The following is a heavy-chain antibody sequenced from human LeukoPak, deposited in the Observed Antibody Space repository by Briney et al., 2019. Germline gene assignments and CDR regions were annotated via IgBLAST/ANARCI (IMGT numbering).Heavy chain of an antibody. D-gene: IGHD3-22*01. V-gene: IGHV4-39*01. CDR3: VRHNRRITMIVVALRRNWFDP. J-gene: IGHJ5*02. CDR1: GGSISSSSYY. Sequence: SETLSLTCTVSGGSISSSSYYWGWIRQPPGKGLEWIGSIYYIGSTYYNPSLKSRVTISVDTSKNQFSLKLSSVTAADTAVYYCVRHNRRITMIVVALRRNWFDPWGQGTLVTVSS. CDR2: IYYIGST.